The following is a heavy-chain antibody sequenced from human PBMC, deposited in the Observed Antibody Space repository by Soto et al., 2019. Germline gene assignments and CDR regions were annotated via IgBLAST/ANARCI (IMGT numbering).Heavy chain of an antibody. CDR1: GYTFTGYY. V-gene: IGHV1-46*01. CDR3: AREPIASYHFDY. CDR2: LRPRTGNT. D-gene: IGHD2-21*01. J-gene: IGHJ4*02. Sequence: ASVKVSCKASGYTFTGYYIHWLRQAPGQGLEWLGILRPRTGNTGYAQRFQGRVTMTRDTSTGTVYMELTSLKSDDTAVYYCAREPIASYHFDYWGQGTQVTVSS.